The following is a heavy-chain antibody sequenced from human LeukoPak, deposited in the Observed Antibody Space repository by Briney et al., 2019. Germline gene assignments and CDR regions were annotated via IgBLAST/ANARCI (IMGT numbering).Heavy chain of an antibody. J-gene: IGHJ4*02. D-gene: IGHD5-18*01. CDR3: AKGRGYNYGYIFGYFDY. CDR2: IRYDGSNK. Sequence: GGSLRLSCAASGFTFSSYGMHWVRQAPGKGLEWVAFIRYDGSNKYYADSVKGRFTISRDNAKNSLYLQMNSLRAEDTALYYCAKGRGYNYGYIFGYFDYWGQGTLVTVSS. V-gene: IGHV3-30*02. CDR1: GFTFSSYG.